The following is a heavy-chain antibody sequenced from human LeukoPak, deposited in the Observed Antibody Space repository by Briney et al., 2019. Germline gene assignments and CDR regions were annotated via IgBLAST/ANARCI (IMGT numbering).Heavy chain of an antibody. CDR1: GYSISSGYY. D-gene: IGHD3-16*02. Sequence: SETLSLTCTVSGYSISSGYYWGWIRQPPGKGLEWIGSIYHSGSTYYNPSLKSRVTISVDTSKNQFSLKLSSVTAADTAVYYCARDLELSKKWFDPWGQGTLVTVSS. CDR3: ARDLELSKKWFDP. J-gene: IGHJ5*02. V-gene: IGHV4-38-2*02. CDR2: IYHSGST.